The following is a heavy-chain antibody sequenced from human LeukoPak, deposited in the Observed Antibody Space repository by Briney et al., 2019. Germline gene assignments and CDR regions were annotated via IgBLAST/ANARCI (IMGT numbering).Heavy chain of an antibody. CDR2: IWYDGSNK. J-gene: IGHJ4*02. Sequence: PGRSLRLSCAASGFTFSSYGMHWVRQAPGKGLEWVAVIWYDGSNKYYADSVKGRFTISRDNSKNTLYLQMNSLRAEDTAVYYCARDSTGYYSLGYWGQGTLVTVSS. V-gene: IGHV3-33*01. CDR3: ARDSTGYYSLGY. CDR1: GFTFSSYG. D-gene: IGHD3-22*01.